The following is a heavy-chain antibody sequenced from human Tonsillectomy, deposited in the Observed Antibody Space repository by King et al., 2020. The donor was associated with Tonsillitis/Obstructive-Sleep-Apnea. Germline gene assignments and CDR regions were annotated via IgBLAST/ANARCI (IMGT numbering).Heavy chain of an antibody. CDR3: ARDCSSTSCYVE. CDR2: IYYSGST. V-gene: IGHV4-61*01. D-gene: IGHD2-2*01. CDR1: GGSVSSGSYY. Sequence: VQLQESGPGLVKPSETLSLTCTVSGGSVSSGSYYWSWIRQPPGKGLEWIGYIYYSGSTNYNPSLKSRVTISVDTSKNQFSLKLSSVTAADTAVYYCARDCSSTSCYVEWGQGTLVTVSS. J-gene: IGHJ4*02.